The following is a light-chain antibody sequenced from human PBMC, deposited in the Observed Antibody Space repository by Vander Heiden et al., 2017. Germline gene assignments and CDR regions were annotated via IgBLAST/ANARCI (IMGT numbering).Light chain of an antibody. J-gene: IGKJ2*03. Sequence: IVLTQSPGTLSLSPGERATLSCRASQSVSNNYLAWYQKKPGQAPRLLIYDSSTRATDIPDRFSGSGSETDFTLTISTLEPDDFGVYYCQQYAKSIGSFGQGTKLEI. CDR1: QSVSNNY. CDR2: DSS. V-gene: IGKV3-20*01. CDR3: QQYAKSIGS.